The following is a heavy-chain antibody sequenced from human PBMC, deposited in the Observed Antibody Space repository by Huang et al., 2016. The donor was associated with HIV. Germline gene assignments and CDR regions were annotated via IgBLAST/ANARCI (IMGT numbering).Heavy chain of an antibody. D-gene: IGHD5-18*01. Sequence: AASGFTFSGSAIHWVRQTSGNGLGWVGRIKTKNDNYATACTASLEGRFTVSRDDSRNTAYLQMNSLKTEDTAVYYCTRLRNSDDAFDIWGQGTTVTVSS. J-gene: IGHJ3*02. CDR1: GFTFSGSA. CDR3: TRLRNSDDAFDI. V-gene: IGHV3-73*01. CDR2: IKTKNDNYAT.